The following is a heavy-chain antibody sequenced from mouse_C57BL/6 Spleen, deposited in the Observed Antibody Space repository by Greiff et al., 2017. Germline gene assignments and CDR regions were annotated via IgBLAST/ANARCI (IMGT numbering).Heavy chain of an antibody. Sequence: EVQLQQSGPELVKPGASVKISCKASGYTFTDYYMNWVKQSHGKSLEWIGDINPNNGGTSYNQKFKGKATLTVDKSSSTAYMELRSLTSEDSAGYYCARGDYYGSSYLAWFAYWGQGTLVTVSA. V-gene: IGHV1-26*01. J-gene: IGHJ3*01. D-gene: IGHD1-1*01. CDR2: INPNNGGT. CDR1: GYTFTDYY. CDR3: ARGDYYGSSYLAWFAY.